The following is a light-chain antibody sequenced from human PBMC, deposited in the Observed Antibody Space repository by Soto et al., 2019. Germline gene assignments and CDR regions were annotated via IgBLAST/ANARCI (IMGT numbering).Light chain of an antibody. CDR3: QQYGSSPT. V-gene: IGKV3-20*01. J-gene: IGKJ3*01. Sequence: EILLTQSPGTLSLSPGERATLSCRASQSVSSSYLAWYQQKPGQAPRLLIYGASSRATGIPDRFSGSGSGTVFTLTISRLEPEDFAVYYCQQYGSSPTFGPGTKVD. CDR1: QSVSSSY. CDR2: GAS.